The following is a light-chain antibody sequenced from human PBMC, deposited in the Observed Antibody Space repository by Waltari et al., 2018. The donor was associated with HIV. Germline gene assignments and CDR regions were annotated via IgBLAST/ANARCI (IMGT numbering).Light chain of an antibody. V-gene: IGKV4-1*01. CDR1: QRVLYNSNNKNY. Sequence: DIVMSQSPDSLAVSLGERATINCKSSQRVLYNSNNKNYLAWYQQKAGQPPNLLIYWASTREFGVPDRFSGSGSGTDFTLTISSLQAEDVAVYYCQQYYSTPHTFGQGTKLEIK. CDR2: WAS. J-gene: IGKJ2*01. CDR3: QQYYSTPHT.